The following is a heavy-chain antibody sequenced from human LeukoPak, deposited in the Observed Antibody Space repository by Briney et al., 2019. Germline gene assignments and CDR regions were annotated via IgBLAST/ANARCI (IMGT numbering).Heavy chain of an antibody. V-gene: IGHV1-69*13. CDR3: ARSTLARRGYSYGPKYNWFDP. CDR1: GYTFTSYA. D-gene: IGHD5-18*01. CDR2: IIPIFGTA. J-gene: IGHJ5*02. Sequence: GASVKVSCKASGYTFTSYAISWVRQAPGQGLEWMGGIIPIFGTANYARKFQGRVTITADESTSTAYMELSSLRSEDTAVYYCARSTLARRGYSYGPKYNWFDPWGQGTLVTVSS.